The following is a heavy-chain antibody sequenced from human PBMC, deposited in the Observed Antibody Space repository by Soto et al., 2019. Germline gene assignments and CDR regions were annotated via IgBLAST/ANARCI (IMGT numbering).Heavy chain of an antibody. D-gene: IGHD6-13*01. Sequence: SETLSLTCAVSGYSISSGYYWGWIRQPPGKGLEWIGSIYHSGSTYYNPSLKSRVTISVDTSKNQFSLKLSSVTAADTAVDYCARDRGSSLFYYYYGMDVWGQGTTVTVSS. V-gene: IGHV4-38-2*02. CDR2: IYHSGST. CDR3: ARDRGSSLFYYYYGMDV. J-gene: IGHJ6*02. CDR1: GYSISSGYY.